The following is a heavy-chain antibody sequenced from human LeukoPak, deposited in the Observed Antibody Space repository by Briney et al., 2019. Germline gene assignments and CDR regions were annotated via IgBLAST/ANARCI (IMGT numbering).Heavy chain of an antibody. J-gene: IGHJ5*02. D-gene: IGHD2-2*02. V-gene: IGHV5-51*01. CDR2: MHPGSSET. CDR3: APQGCTSVSGYTVDR. Sequence: GESLKISCKASGYSFTNNWIGWVRQMSGKGLEWVGIMHPGSSETRYSPSFQGQVTISVDKSLSSAFLQLSSLKAADSGIFFCAPQGCTSVSGYTVDRWGQGPLVTVSS. CDR1: GYSFTNNW.